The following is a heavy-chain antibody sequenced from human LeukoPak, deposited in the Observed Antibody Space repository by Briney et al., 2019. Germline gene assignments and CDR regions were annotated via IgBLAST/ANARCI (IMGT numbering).Heavy chain of an antibody. CDR2: IYYSGST. CDR1: GGSISSYY. CDR3: ARADGYNYGMDI. Sequence: SETLSLTCTVSGGSISSYYWSWIRQPPGKGLEWIGHIYYSGSTNYNPSLKSRVTISVDTSKNQFSLKLSSVTAADTAVYYCARADGYNYGMDIWGQGTTVTVSS. V-gene: IGHV4-59*01. D-gene: IGHD5-24*01. J-gene: IGHJ6*02.